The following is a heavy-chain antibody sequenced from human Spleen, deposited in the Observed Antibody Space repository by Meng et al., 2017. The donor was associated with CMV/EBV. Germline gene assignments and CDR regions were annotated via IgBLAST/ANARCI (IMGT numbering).Heavy chain of an antibody. CDR3: ARVAAMPHYFDY. J-gene: IGHJ4*02. V-gene: IGHV1-69*10. CDR1: GYTFTSYF. CDR2: IIPILGIA. Sequence: SVKVSCKASGYTFTSYFIHWVRQAPGQGLEWMGGIIPILGIANYAQKFQGRVTITADKSTSTAYMELSSLRSEDTAVYYCARVAAMPHYFDYWVQGTLVTVSS. D-gene: IGHD2-2*01.